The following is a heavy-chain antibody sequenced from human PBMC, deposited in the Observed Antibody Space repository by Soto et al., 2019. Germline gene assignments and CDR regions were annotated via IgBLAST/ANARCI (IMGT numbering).Heavy chain of an antibody. CDR1: GFTFSSYS. Sequence: PGGSLRLSCAASGFTFSSYSMNWVRQAPGKGLEWVSSISSSSSYVYYADSVKGRFTISRDNAKNSLYLQMNSLRAEDTAVYYCAKDEATTYYYDSSGYPCEWGQGTLVTVSS. V-gene: IGHV3-21*01. CDR3: AKDEATTYYYDSSGYPCE. CDR2: ISSSSSYV. J-gene: IGHJ4*02. D-gene: IGHD3-22*01.